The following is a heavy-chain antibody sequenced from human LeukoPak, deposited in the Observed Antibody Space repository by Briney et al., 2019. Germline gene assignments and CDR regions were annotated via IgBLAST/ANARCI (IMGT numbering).Heavy chain of an antibody. CDR1: GGSFRGYY. V-gene: IGHV4-34*01. D-gene: IGHD4-17*01. CDR3: ARVPTTVTTANY. J-gene: IGHJ4*02. Sequence: PSETLSLTCAVYGGSFRGYYWSWIRQPPGKGLEWIGEINHSGSTNYNPSLKSRVTISVDTSKNQFSLKLSSVTAADTAVYYCARVPTTVTTANYWGQGTLVTVSS. CDR2: INHSGST.